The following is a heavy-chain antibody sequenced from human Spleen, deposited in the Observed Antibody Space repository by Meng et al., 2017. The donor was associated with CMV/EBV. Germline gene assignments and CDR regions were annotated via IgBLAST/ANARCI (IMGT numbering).Heavy chain of an antibody. J-gene: IGHJ6*02. D-gene: IGHD3-3*01. CDR1: GYTFTSYG. CDR3: AREPHFLEWSIYYYYGMDV. V-gene: IGHV1-18*01. CDR2: ISAYNGNT. Sequence: ASVKVSCKASGYTFTSYGISWVRQAPGQGLEWMGWISAYNGNTNYAQKLQGRVTMTTDTSTSTAYMELRSLRSDDTAVYYCAREPHFLEWSIYYYYGMDVWGQGTTVTVSS.